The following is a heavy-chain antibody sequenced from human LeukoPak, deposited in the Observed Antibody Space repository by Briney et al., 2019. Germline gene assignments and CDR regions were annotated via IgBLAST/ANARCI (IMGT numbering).Heavy chain of an antibody. V-gene: IGHV3-15*01. CDR2: IKSKTDGGTT. CDR3: TALSGSSDT. Sequence: GGSLRLSSAASGFTFRNAWMSRVRQAPGQGLEWVGRIKSKTDGGTTDYAAPVKDRFTISRDDSKNTLYLQMYSLKTEDTAVYYWTALSGSSDTWGQGTLVTVSS. D-gene: IGHD1-26*01. J-gene: IGHJ4*02. CDR1: GFTFRNAW.